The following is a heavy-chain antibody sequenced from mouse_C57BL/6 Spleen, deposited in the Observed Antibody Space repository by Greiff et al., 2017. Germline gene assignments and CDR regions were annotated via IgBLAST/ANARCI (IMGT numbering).Heavy chain of an antibody. V-gene: IGHV1-62-2*01. D-gene: IGHD2-2*01. CDR1: GYTFTEYT. Sequence: QVQLQQSGAELVKPGASVELSCKASGYTFTEYTIHWVKQRSGQGLEWIGWFYPGSGSIKYNEKFKDKATLTADKSSSTVYMELSRLTSEDSAVYFCARHEFYYGYGGIYAMDYWGQGTSVTVSS. CDR3: ARHEFYYGYGGIYAMDY. CDR2: FYPGSGSI. J-gene: IGHJ4*01.